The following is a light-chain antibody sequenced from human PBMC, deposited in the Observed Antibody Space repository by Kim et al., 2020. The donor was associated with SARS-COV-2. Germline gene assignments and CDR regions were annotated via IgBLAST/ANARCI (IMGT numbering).Light chain of an antibody. J-gene: IGKJ2*01. V-gene: IGKV1-8*01. CDR1: QGISSY. Sequence: SASTGDRVTITCRASQGISSYLAWYQQKPGKAPKLLIYAASTLQSGVPSRFSGSGSGTDLTLTISCLQSEDFATYYCQQYYSYPYTFGQGTKL. CDR2: AAS. CDR3: QQYYSYPYT.